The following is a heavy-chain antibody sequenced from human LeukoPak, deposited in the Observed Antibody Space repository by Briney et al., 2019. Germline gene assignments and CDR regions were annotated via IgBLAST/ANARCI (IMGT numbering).Heavy chain of an antibody. V-gene: IGHV1-69*13. CDR1: GGTFSCYA. CDR3: ARDPSTRGWFDP. CDR2: IIPIFGTA. D-gene: IGHD5/OR15-5a*01. Sequence: GASVKVSCKASGGTFSCYAISWVRQAPGQGLEWMGGIIPIFGTANYAQKFQGRVTITADESTSTAYMELSSLRSEDTAVYYCARDPSTRGWFDPWGQGTLVTVSS. J-gene: IGHJ5*02.